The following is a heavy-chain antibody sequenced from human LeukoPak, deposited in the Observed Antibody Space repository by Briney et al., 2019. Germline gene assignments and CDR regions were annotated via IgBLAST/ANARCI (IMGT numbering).Heavy chain of an antibody. J-gene: IGHJ2*01. D-gene: IGHD1-26*01. Sequence: GASVKVSCKASGYTFTSYGISWVRQAPGQGLEWMGWIGAYNGNTNYAQKLQGRVTMTTDTSTSTAYMELRSLRSDDTAVYYCARVVGAEPAWYFDLWGRGTLVTVSS. CDR1: GYTFTSYG. CDR3: ARVVGAEPAWYFDL. CDR2: IGAYNGNT. V-gene: IGHV1-18*01.